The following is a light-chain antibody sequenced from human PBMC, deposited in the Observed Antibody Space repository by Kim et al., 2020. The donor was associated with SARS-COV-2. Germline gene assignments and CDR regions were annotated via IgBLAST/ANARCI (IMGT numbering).Light chain of an antibody. Sequence: IVMTQSPATLSASPGERATLSCRASQSINNKLAWYQQKPGQPPRLLIYGASIRATGISGRVSGSGSGTEFTLTISSLQSEDFAVYYCQQYNAWPRTFGQGTKVEI. V-gene: IGKV3-15*01. CDR2: GAS. CDR3: QQYNAWPRT. CDR1: QSINNK. J-gene: IGKJ1*01.